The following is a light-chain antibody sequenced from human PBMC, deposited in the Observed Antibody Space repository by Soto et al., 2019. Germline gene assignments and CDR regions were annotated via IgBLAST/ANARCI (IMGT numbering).Light chain of an antibody. CDR2: GAS. V-gene: IGKV3-20*01. J-gene: IGKJ1*01. Sequence: EIVLTQSPGTLSLSPGERATLSCRASQSVRSNYLAWYQQKPGQAHRLLIYGASSMATGIPDRFSGSGSGTDFTLTISRLEPEDFAMYYCQQYGSYPRTFGQGTKVEIK. CDR1: QSVRSNY. CDR3: QQYGSYPRT.